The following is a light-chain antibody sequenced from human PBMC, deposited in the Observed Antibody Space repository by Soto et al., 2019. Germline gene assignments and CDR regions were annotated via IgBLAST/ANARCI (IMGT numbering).Light chain of an antibody. CDR1: QSVSSNY. Sequence: EIVLTQSPDTLSLSPGERATLSCRASQSVSSNYFAWYQQKSGQAPRLLIYGASSRASGIPDRFSGSASGTDFILTISRLEPEDFALYYCQQYGTSPRTFCQGTKVEVK. V-gene: IGKV3-20*01. J-gene: IGKJ1*01. CDR3: QQYGTSPRT. CDR2: GAS.